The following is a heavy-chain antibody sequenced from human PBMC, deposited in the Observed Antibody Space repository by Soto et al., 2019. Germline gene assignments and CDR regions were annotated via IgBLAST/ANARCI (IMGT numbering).Heavy chain of an antibody. D-gene: IGHD2-21*01. CDR2: MNPDGSEQ. CDR3: TRDLNHDCGP. Sequence: EVHLVESGGALVQPGGSLRLSCAASGVTFSDYWMTWVRQTPGKGLEGVANMNPDGSEQYYLDSVKGRFTISRDNAKNSLYLQMNNLRGEDPAVYYCTRDLNHDCGPWGQGTQVIVSS. J-gene: IGHJ5*02. V-gene: IGHV3-7*04. CDR1: GVTFSDYW.